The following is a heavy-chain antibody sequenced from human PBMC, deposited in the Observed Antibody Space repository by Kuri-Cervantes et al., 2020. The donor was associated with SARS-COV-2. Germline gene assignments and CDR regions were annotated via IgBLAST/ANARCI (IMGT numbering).Heavy chain of an antibody. CDR3: ARDLRLGKSLDY. J-gene: IGHJ4*02. Sequence: GGSLRLSCAASGFTFSDYYMSWIRQAPGKGLEWVSYISSSGSTIYYADSVKGRFTISRDNAKNSLYLQMSSLSAEDTAVYYCARDLRLGKSLDYWGQGTLVTVSS. CDR2: ISSSGSTI. CDR1: GFTFSDYY. D-gene: IGHD7-27*01. V-gene: IGHV3-11*04.